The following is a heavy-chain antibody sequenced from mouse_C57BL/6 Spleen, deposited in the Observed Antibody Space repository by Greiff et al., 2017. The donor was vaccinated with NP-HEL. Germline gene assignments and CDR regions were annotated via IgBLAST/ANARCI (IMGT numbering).Heavy chain of an antibody. CDR2: ISSGSSTI. V-gene: IGHV5-17*01. CDR1: GFTFSDYG. J-gene: IGHJ2*01. CDR3: ARDPHFDY. Sequence: EVQRVESGGGLVKPGGSLKLSCAASGFTFSDYGMHWVRQAPEKGLEWVAYISSGSSTIYYADTVKGRFTISRDNAKNTLFLQMTSLRSEDTAMYYCARDPHFDYWGQGTTLTVSS.